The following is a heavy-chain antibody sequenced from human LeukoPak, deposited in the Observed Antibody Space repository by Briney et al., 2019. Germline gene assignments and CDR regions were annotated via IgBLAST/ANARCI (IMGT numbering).Heavy chain of an antibody. CDR3: ARQYSRSSPFDY. CDR1: GYSFNNYW. J-gene: IGHJ4*02. V-gene: IGHV5-51*01. Sequence: GESLKISCKGSGYSFNNYWIGWVRQMPGKGLEWMGIIYPGDSDTRYSPSFQGQATISADKSINTAYLQWSSLKASDTAMYYCARQYSRSSPFDYWGQGTLVTVPS. CDR2: IYPGDSDT. D-gene: IGHD6-6*01.